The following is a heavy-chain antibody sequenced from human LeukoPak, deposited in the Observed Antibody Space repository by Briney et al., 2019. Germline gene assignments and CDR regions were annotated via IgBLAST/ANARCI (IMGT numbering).Heavy chain of an antibody. Sequence: PAGSLRLSCAASEFTFSNYAMGWVRQAPGRGLEWVSAITGSGGDTYHADSVKGRFSIARDNSKNTLYLQMNSLRVEDAAIYYCARGSDSSRPYYFDYWGQGTLVTVSS. CDR1: EFTFSNYA. CDR2: ITGSGGDT. CDR3: ARGSDSSRPYYFDY. J-gene: IGHJ4*02. V-gene: IGHV3-23*01. D-gene: IGHD1-26*01.